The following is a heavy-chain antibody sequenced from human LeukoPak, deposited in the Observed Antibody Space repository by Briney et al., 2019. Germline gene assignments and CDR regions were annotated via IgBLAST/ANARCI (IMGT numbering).Heavy chain of an antibody. J-gene: IGHJ4*02. CDR2: ISSSSRYI. V-gene: IGHV3-21*04. Sequence: PRGSLRLSCAASGFTFSGYGMNWVRQAPGKGLEWVSSISSSSRYIYYADSVKGRFTISRDNAKNSLYLQMNSLRAEDTAVYYCARVLGIQLWSVYFDYWGQGTLVTVSS. CDR3: ARVLGIQLWSVYFDY. CDR1: GFTFSGYG. D-gene: IGHD5-18*01.